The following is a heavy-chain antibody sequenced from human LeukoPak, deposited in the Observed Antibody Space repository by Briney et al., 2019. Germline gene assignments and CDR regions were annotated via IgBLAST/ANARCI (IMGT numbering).Heavy chain of an antibody. CDR3: ARVDYYDSSGYRAFDI. Sequence: GASVKVSCKASGYTFTGYYMHWVRQAPGQGLEWMGWINPNSGGTNYAQKFQGRVTMTTDTSTSTAYMELRSLRSDDTAVYYCARVDYYDSSGYRAFDIWGQGTMVTVSS. V-gene: IGHV1-2*02. CDR1: GYTFTGYY. CDR2: INPNSGGT. D-gene: IGHD3-22*01. J-gene: IGHJ3*02.